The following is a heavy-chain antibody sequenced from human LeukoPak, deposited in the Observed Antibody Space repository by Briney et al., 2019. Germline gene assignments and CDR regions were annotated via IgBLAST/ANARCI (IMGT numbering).Heavy chain of an antibody. D-gene: IGHD6-13*01. J-gene: IGHJ5*02. V-gene: IGHV4-61*02. CDR2: INTSGNI. Sequence: SETLSLTCTVSGGSISSESYYWSWIRQPAGKGLEWIGRINTSGNINYNPSLKSRVTLSVDTPNNQFSLKLTSLTAADTAVYYCARGLSSSWYWFNTWGQGTLVTVSS. CDR1: GGSISSESYY. CDR3: ARGLSSSWYWFNT.